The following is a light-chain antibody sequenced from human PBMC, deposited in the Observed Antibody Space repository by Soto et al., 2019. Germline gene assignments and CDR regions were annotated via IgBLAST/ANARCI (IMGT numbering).Light chain of an antibody. CDR1: QSVSSN. CDR2: GAS. J-gene: IGKJ2*02. V-gene: IGKV3-15*01. CDR3: QQYNNWPPWT. Sequence: EIVMTQSPATLSVSPGERATLSCRASQSVSSNLAWYQQKPGQAPRLLIYGASTRATGIPARFSGSGSGTEFPLPISSLQSEHFAVYYFQQYNNWPPWTFGQGTKLEIK.